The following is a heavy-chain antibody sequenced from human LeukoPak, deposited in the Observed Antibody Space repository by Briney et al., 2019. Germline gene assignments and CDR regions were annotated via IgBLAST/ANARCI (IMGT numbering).Heavy chain of an antibody. Sequence: GVSLRLSCAASGFTFSSYGMHWVRQAPGKGLEWVAFIRYDGSNKYYADSVKGRFTISRDNSKNTLYLQMNSLRAEDTAVYYCASLWFGELFGFDYWGQGTLVTVSS. CDR2: IRYDGSNK. V-gene: IGHV3-30*02. J-gene: IGHJ4*02. D-gene: IGHD3-10*01. CDR3: ASLWFGELFGFDY. CDR1: GFTFSSYG.